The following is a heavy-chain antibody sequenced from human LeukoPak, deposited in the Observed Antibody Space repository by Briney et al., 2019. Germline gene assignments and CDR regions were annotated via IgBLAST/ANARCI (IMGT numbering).Heavy chain of an antibody. CDR1: GGSISSAFYY. J-gene: IGHJ5*02. CDR3: AGHHYYDSSGYYYPSWFDP. Sequence: PSETLSLTCTVSGGSISSAFYYWGWIRQPPGKGLEWIASVYYSGLSYYNPSLKSRVTISVDTSVHQFSLKLSSVTAADTAIYYCAGHHYYDSSGYYYPSWFDPWGQGTLVIVSS. D-gene: IGHD3-22*01. CDR2: VYYSGLS. V-gene: IGHV4-39*01.